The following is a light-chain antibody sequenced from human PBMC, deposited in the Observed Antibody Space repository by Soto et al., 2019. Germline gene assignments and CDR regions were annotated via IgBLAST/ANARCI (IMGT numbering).Light chain of an antibody. CDR1: QSVSSSY. CDR3: QQYHNWPRT. Sequence: EIVFTQSPGTLSLSPGERATLSCRASQSVSSSYLAWYQQKPGQAPRLLIYGASSRATGIPDRFSGSGSGTDFTLTISSLQSEDFAVYYCQQYHNWPRTFAQGTKVDNK. CDR2: GAS. J-gene: IGKJ1*01. V-gene: IGKV3-20*01.